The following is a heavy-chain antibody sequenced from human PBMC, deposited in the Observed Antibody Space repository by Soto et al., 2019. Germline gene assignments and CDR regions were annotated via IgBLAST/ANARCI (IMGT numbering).Heavy chain of an antibody. CDR2: INPNSGGT. Sequence: ASVKVSCKASGYAFTGYYMHWVRQAPGQGLEWMGWINPNSGGTNYAQKFQGWVTMTRDTSISTAYMELSRLRSDDTAVYYCAILPSSSHSFDYWGQGTLVTVSS. V-gene: IGHV1-2*04. CDR3: AILPSSSHSFDY. D-gene: IGHD6-6*01. CDR1: GYAFTGYY. J-gene: IGHJ4*02.